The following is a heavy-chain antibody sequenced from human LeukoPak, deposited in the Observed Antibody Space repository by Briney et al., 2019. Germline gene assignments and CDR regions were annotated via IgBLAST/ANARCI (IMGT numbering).Heavy chain of an antibody. CDR1: GGSFSGYY. V-gene: IGHV4-34*01. CDR2: INHSGST. J-gene: IGHJ5*02. D-gene: IGHD3-22*01. Sequence: PSETLSLTCAVYGGSFSGYYWSWIRQPPGKGLEWIGEINHSGSTNYNPSLKSRVTISVDTSKNQFSLKLSSVTAADTALYYCAGSQTMRGLFDPRGQGTLVTVSS. CDR3: AGSQTMRGLFDP.